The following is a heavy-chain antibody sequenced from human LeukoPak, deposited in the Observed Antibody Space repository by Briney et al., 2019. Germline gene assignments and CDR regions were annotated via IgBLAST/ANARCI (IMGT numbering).Heavy chain of an antibody. CDR1: GFTFSSYS. V-gene: IGHV3-48*04. CDR2: ISSSSSTI. D-gene: IGHD2-15*01. J-gene: IGHJ6*02. CDR3: ARDQCSGGSCNGIFGGMDV. Sequence: GGSLRLSCAASGFTFSSYSMNWVRQAPGKGLEWVSYISSSSSTIYYADSVKGRFTISRDNAKNSLYLQMNSLRAEDTAVYYCARDQCSGGSCNGIFGGMDVWGQGTTVTVSS.